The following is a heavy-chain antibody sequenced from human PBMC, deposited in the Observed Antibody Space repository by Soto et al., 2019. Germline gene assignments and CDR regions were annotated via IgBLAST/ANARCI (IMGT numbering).Heavy chain of an antibody. CDR2: IKQDGSEK. J-gene: IGHJ4*02. Sequence: GGIVRLSCAASEFTFSKYWMSWVRQAPGKGLEWVANIKQDGSEKYYGDSVKGRFTISRDNAKNSLYLQMNSLRAEDTAVYYCARDRRMYYDILTGSGDYWGQGTLVTVSS. D-gene: IGHD3-9*01. CDR3: ARDRRMYYDILTGSGDY. CDR1: EFTFSKYW. V-gene: IGHV3-7*05.